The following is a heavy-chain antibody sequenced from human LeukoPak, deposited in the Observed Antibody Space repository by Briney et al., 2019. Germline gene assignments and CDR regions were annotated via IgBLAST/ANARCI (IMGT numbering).Heavy chain of an antibody. CDR3: ARDPQYCSGGSCYSRYSFDY. V-gene: IGHV3-33*01. CDR1: GFSFRSYG. D-gene: IGHD2-15*01. Sequence: GGSLRLSCAASGFSFRSYGMHWVRQAPGEGLEWVAIIWYDGNNKYYADSVKGRFTISRDNSKNMLFLQMNSLRAEDTAVYYCARDPQYCSGGSCYSRYSFDYWGQGTLVTVSS. CDR2: IWYDGNNK. J-gene: IGHJ4*02.